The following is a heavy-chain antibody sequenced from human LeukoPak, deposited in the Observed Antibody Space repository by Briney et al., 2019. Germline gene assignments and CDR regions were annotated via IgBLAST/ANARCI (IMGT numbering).Heavy chain of an antibody. J-gene: IGHJ5*02. CDR1: GYTFTSYG. CDR3: ARMYYYDSSGPNWFDP. D-gene: IGHD3-22*01. CDR2: ISAYNGNT. Sequence: ASVKVSCKASGYTFTSYGISWVRQAPGQGLEWMGWISAYNGNTNYAQKLQGRVTMTTDTSTSTAYMELSSLTSEDTAVYYCARMYYYDSSGPNWFDPWGQGTLITVSS. V-gene: IGHV1-18*01.